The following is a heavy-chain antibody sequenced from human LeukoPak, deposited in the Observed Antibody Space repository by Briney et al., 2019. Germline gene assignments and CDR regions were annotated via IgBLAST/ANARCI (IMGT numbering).Heavy chain of an antibody. CDR2: IYYSGST. V-gene: IGHV4-59*01. D-gene: IGHD3-22*01. J-gene: IGHJ4*02. Sequence: SETLSLTCTVSGGSISSYYWSWIRQPPGKGLEWIGYIYYSGSTNYNPSLKSRVTISVDTSKNQFSLKLSSVTAADTAVYYCARVRQVYDSSGYWRRGFFDYWGQGTLVTVSS. CDR3: ARVRQVYDSSGYWRRGFFDY. CDR1: GGSISSYY.